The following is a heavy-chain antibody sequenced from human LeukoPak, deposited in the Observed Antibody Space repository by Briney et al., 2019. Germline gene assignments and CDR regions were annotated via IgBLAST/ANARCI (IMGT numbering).Heavy chain of an antibody. D-gene: IGHD3-9*01. V-gene: IGHV3-30*18. CDR1: GFTFSSYG. Sequence: GRSLRLSCAASGFTFSSYGMHWVRQAPGKGLEWVAVISYDGSNKYYADSVKGRFTISRDNPKNTLYLQMNSLRAEDTAVYYCAKLSYGPIRYFDWLLPPNAFDIWGQGTTVTVSS. J-gene: IGHJ3*02. CDR3: AKLSYGPIRYFDWLLPPNAFDI. CDR2: ISYDGSNK.